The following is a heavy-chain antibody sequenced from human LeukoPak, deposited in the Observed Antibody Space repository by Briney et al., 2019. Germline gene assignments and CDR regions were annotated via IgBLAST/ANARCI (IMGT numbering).Heavy chain of an antibody. Sequence: PGGSLRLSCAASGFTFSGYALNWVRQAPGKGLEWVSVFYSGGRTYYADSVKGRFTISRDNSKNTLYLQMNSLRAEDTAVYYCARSSGSYLYFDNWGQGTLVTVSS. D-gene: IGHD1-26*01. J-gene: IGHJ4*02. CDR1: GFTFSGYA. V-gene: IGHV3-53*01. CDR2: FYSGGRT. CDR3: ARSSGSYLYFDN.